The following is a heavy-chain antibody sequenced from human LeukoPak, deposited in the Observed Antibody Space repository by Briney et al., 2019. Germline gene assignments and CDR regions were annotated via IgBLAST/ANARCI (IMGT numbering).Heavy chain of an antibody. V-gene: IGHV3-9*03. CDR3: AKDYGDYPTYYFDY. Sequence: GGSLRLSCAASGFTFDDYAMHCVRQAPGKGLEWVSGISWNSGSIGYADSVKGRFTISRDNAKNSLYLQMNSLRAEDMALYYCAKDYGDYPTYYFDYWGQGTLVTVSS. J-gene: IGHJ4*02. D-gene: IGHD4-17*01. CDR1: GFTFDDYA. CDR2: ISWNSGSI.